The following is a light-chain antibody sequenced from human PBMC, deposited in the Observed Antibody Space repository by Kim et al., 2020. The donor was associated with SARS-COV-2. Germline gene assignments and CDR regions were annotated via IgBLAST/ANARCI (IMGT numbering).Light chain of an antibody. CDR1: QGIGTY. CDR2: AAS. V-gene: IGKV1-8*01. Sequence: AIRMTQSPSSLSASTGDRVAITCRASQGIGTYLAWYQQKPGKAPKLLIYAASTLQSGVPSRFSGSGSGTDFTLTISCLQSEDFATYFCQHYYDYPVTFGGGTKVDIK. J-gene: IGKJ4*01. CDR3: QHYYDYPVT.